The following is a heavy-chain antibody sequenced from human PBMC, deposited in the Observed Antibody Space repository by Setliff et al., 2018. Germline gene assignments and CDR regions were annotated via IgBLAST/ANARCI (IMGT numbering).Heavy chain of an antibody. CDR1: GYIFTGYY. CDR2: INPNSGGT. Sequence: VASVKVSCKASGYIFTGYYMHWVRQAPGQGLEWMGRINPNSGGTNYAQKFQGRVTMTRDTSVSTAYMELSRLRSGDTAVYYCVRAGLTAISNGLDYWGQGTPVTVSS. D-gene: IGHD2-21*02. J-gene: IGHJ4*02. CDR3: VRAGLTAISNGLDY. V-gene: IGHV1-2*06.